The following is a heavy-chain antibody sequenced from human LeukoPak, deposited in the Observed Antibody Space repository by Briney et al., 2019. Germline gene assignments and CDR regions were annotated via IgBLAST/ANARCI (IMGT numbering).Heavy chain of an antibody. CDR1: RFTFSNYA. CDR2: ISDNGGST. V-gene: IGHV3-23*01. J-gene: IGHJ3*02. Sequence: GGSLRLSCVASRFTFSNYAMTWVRQAPGKGLEWVSGISDNGGSTYYADSLKGRFTISRDNSKNTLYLQMNSLRAEDTAVYYCAKDSAFDIWGQGTMVTVSS. CDR3: AKDSAFDI.